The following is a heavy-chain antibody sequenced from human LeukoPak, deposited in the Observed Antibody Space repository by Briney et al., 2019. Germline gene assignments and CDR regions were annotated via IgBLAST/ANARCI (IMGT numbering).Heavy chain of an antibody. D-gene: IGHD4-23*01. V-gene: IGHV1-46*01. J-gene: IGHJ4*02. CDR2: INPSGGST. CDR3: ARDPYLSPVVSGAPRFDS. Sequence: ASVKVSCKASGYTFTSYYMHWVRQAPGQGLEWMGIINPSGGSTSYAQKFQGRVTMTRDTSTSTVYMELSSLRSEDTAVYYCARDPYLSPVVSGAPRFDSWSQGALLTVSS. CDR1: GYTFTSYY.